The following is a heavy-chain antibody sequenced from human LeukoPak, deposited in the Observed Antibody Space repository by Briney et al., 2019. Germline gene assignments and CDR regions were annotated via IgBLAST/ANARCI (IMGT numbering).Heavy chain of an antibody. V-gene: IGHV3-21*01. CDR1: GFTFSSYA. CDR2: ISSSSSYI. CDR3: AREGHGGWYFDY. Sequence: GGSLRLSCAASGFTFSSYAMNWVRQAPGKGLEWVSSISSSSSYIYYADSVKGRFTISRDNAKNSLYLQMNSLRAEDTAVYYCAREGHGGWYFDYWGQGTLVTVSS. D-gene: IGHD4-23*01. J-gene: IGHJ4*02.